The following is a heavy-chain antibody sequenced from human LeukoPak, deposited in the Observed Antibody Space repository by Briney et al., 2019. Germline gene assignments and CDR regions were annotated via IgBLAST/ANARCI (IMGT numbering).Heavy chain of an antibody. Sequence: PGGSLRLSCAASGFTFSSYAMHWVRQAPGKGLEYVSAISSNGGSTYHADSVKGRFTISRDNSENTLYLQMSSLRAEDTAVYYCVKDLAAAGTSGYWGQGTLVTVSS. CDR1: GFTFSSYA. CDR2: ISSNGGST. CDR3: VKDLAAAGTSGY. D-gene: IGHD6-13*01. J-gene: IGHJ4*02. V-gene: IGHV3-64D*09.